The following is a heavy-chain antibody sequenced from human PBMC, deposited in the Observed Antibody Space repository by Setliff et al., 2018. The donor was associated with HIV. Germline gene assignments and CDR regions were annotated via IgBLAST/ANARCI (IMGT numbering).Heavy chain of an antibody. D-gene: IGHD6-19*01. Sequence: SETLSLTCTVSGGSISSHYWSWIRQPPGKGLEWIGYIYYSGSTNYNPSLKSRVTMSVDTSKNQISLTLTSVTAADAAVYYCARETREAVAGSNYYYYYGLDVWGQGTTVTVS. J-gene: IGHJ6*02. CDR3: ARETREAVAGSNYYYYYGLDV. CDR1: GGSISSHY. V-gene: IGHV4-59*11. CDR2: IYYSGST.